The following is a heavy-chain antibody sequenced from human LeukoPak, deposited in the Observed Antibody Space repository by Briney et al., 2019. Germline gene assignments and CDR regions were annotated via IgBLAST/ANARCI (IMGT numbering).Heavy chain of an antibody. J-gene: IGHJ4*02. CDR1: GFTVSSNS. CDR2: IYSDNT. Sequence: RGSLRLSCTVSGFTVSSNSMSWVRQAPGQGVGWVSFIYSDNTHYSDSVKGRFTISRDNSKNTMYLRIYSLRAEDTTLYYCARRAGAYSHPYEYWGQGTLVTVSS. V-gene: IGHV3-53*01. D-gene: IGHD4/OR15-4a*01. CDR3: ARRAGAYSHPYEY.